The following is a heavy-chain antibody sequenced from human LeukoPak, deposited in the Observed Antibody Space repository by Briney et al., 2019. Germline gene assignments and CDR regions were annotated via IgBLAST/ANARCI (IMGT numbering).Heavy chain of an antibody. D-gene: IGHD1-1*01. CDR1: GFTFSESW. CDR3: AKGKRYPDY. V-gene: IGHV3-7*03. J-gene: IGHJ4*02. CDR2: LNLDGSDK. Sequence: SGGSLRLSCVVSGFTFSESWMSWVRQAPGKGLGWVASLNLDGSDKYYVDSVKGRFTISRDNAKNSLYLQMDSLRVEDTAVYYCAKGKRYPDYWGQGTLATVSS.